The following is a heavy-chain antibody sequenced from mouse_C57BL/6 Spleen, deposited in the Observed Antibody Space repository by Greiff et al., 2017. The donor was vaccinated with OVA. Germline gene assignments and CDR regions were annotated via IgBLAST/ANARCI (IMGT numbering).Heavy chain of an antibody. D-gene: IGHD4-1*01. CDR3: ASELGLYWYFDV. CDR2: IWSGGST. V-gene: IGHV2-2*01. CDR1: GFSLTSYG. J-gene: IGHJ1*03. Sequence: QVQLKESGPGLVQPSQSLSITCPVSGFSLTSYGVHWVRQSPGKGLEWLGVIWSGGSTDYNAAFISRLSISKDNSKSQVFFKMNSLQADDTAIYYCASELGLYWYFDVWGTGTTVTVSS.